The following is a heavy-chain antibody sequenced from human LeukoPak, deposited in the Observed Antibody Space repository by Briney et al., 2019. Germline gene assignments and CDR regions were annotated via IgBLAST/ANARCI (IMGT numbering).Heavy chain of an antibody. V-gene: IGHV3-7*03. CDR3: ARRAGAYSHPYDY. D-gene: IGHD4/OR15-4a*01. J-gene: IGHJ4*02. CDR2: IKEDGSEK. Sequence: GGSLRLSCAAAGFTFRRHWMSWVRQAIGKGLECVAKIKEDGSEKQYVDSVKGRFTISRDNSKNKLYLQMNSLRAEDTAVYYCARRAGAYSHPYDYWGQGTLVTVSS. CDR1: GFTFRRHW.